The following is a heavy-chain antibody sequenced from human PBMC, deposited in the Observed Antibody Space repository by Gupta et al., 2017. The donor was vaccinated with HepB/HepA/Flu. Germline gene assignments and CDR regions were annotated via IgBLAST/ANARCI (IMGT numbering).Heavy chain of an antibody. CDR3: ARAGQWLAHSWFDP. D-gene: IGHD6-19*01. CDR2: ISSSGSTI. V-gene: IGHV3-48*03. J-gene: IGHJ5*02. CDR1: GFTCTSYE. Sequence: ELQLVESVGGLVQPGGSLRLPCAASGFTCTSYEMNWFRQDPGKGLEWVSDISSSGSTIYYAESVRGRFTISRDNAENSLSLQMNSLRAEDTALYYCARAGQWLAHSWFDPWGQGTLVTVSS.